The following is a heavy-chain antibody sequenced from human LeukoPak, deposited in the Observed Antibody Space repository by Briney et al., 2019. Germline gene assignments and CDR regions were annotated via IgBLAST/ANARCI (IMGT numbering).Heavy chain of an antibody. CDR3: ARAEYQLLWLREYYYYGMDV. D-gene: IGHD2-2*01. Sequence: GGSLSLSCAASGLPFSSNAMPWARKAPGKGLEWVPVIGMDGSNKYYADSVKGRFTISRDNSKNTLYLQMNSLRAEDTAVYYCARAEYQLLWLREYYYYGMDVWGKGTTVTVSS. J-gene: IGHJ6*04. CDR1: GLPFSSNA. V-gene: IGHV3-33*01. CDR2: IGMDGSNK.